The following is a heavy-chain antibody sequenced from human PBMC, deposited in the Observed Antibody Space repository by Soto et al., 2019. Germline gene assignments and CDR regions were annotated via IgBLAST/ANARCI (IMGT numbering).Heavy chain of an antibody. CDR1: GFSFSSYG. D-gene: IGHD3-9*01. Sequence: QVQLVESGGGVVQPGASLRLSCVASGFSFSSYGMHWVRQAPGKGLEWVATISHDGRDKYYGDSVKGRFTISRDNSKNTLFRQMNSLRAEDTSLYYCAAGYYFGDYWGQGPLVTVSS. V-gene: IGHV3-30*03. J-gene: IGHJ4*02. CDR3: AAGYYFGDY. CDR2: ISHDGRDK.